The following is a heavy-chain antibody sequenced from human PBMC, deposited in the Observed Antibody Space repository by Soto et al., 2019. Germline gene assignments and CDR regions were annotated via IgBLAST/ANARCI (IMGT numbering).Heavy chain of an antibody. D-gene: IGHD5-18*01. V-gene: IGHV3-23*01. J-gene: IGHJ6*02. CDR3: AKGVRYSPTLYGMDV. CDR1: GFTFSSYA. CDR2: ISGSGGST. Sequence: EVQLLESGGGLVQPGGSLRLSCAAAGFTFSSYAMSWIRQAPGKGLEWVSAISGSGGSTYYADSVNGRCTISRDNSKNTLYLQMNSLRAEDTAVYYCAKGVRYSPTLYGMDVSGQGTTVTVSS.